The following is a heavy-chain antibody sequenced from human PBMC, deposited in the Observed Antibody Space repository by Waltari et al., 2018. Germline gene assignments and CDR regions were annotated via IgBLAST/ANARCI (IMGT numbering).Heavy chain of an antibody. CDR3: AKDPCCETGTANYGMDV. Sequence: EVQLLGSGGGLVQPGGSLRLSCVASGFTFDSYAMSWVRQAPGKGLEWVSAVSPTGGATYDVDSVKGRFTISRDNSKNTLYLEMNNLRAEDTAVYYCAKDPCCETGTANYGMDVWGQGTTVTVSS. D-gene: IGHD1-7*01. J-gene: IGHJ6*02. V-gene: IGHV3-23*01. CDR1: GFTFDSYA. CDR2: VSPTGGAT.